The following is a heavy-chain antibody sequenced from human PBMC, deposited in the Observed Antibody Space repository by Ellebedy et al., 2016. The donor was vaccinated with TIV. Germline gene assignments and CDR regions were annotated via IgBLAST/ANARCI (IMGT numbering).Heavy chain of an antibody. CDR2: IYSSGST. Sequence: SETLSLTXTVSGGSISSFHWSWIRQPAGKGLEWIGRIYSSGSTTYSSSLKSRVTMSVDPSKNQFSLKLTSVTAADTAVYYCARDYNWNDCYFDSWGQGTLVTVSS. J-gene: IGHJ4*02. D-gene: IGHD1-1*01. CDR3: ARDYNWNDCYFDS. V-gene: IGHV4-4*07. CDR1: GGSISSFH.